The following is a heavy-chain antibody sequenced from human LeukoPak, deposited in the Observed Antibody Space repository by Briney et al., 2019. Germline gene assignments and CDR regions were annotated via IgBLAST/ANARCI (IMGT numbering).Heavy chain of an antibody. V-gene: IGHV5-51*01. J-gene: IGHJ3*02. CDR2: IYPGDSDT. D-gene: IGHD2-21*02. Sequence: GESLKISCKGSGYSFTSYWIGWVRQMPGKGLEWMGIIYPGDSDTRYSPSFQGHVTMTADKSIGTAYLQWSSLKASDAAMYYCARQGLGGGDGSGAFDIWGQGTMVTVSS. CDR3: ARQGLGGGDGSGAFDI. CDR1: GYSFTSYW.